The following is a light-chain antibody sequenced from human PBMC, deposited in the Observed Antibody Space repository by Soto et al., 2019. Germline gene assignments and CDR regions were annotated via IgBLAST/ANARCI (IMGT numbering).Light chain of an antibody. CDR1: QSVDSSY. CDR2: DAS. V-gene: IGKV3-11*01. J-gene: IGKJ1*01. Sequence: EIVLTQSPGTLSLSPGERATLSCRASQSVDSSYLAWYQQKPGQAPRLLIYDASNRATGIPARFSGSGSGTDFTLTISSLEPEDFAVHYCQQRSNWPPWTFGQGTKVDIK. CDR3: QQRSNWPPWT.